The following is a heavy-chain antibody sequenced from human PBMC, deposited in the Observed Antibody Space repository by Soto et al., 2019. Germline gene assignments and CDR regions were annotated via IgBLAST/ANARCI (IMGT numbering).Heavy chain of an antibody. CDR3: ARHTPAISISDH. CDR1: GGSISSSSYY. CDR2: IYYSGST. D-gene: IGHD2-15*01. J-gene: IGHJ4*02. V-gene: IGHV4-39*01. Sequence: QLQLQESGPGLVKPSETLSLTCTVSGGSISSSSYYWGWIRQPPGKGLEWIGSIYYSGSTYYNPCLKRPVSISVDTSKNQFSLKLSSVTAADTAVYYCARHTPAISISDHWGQGTLVTVSS.